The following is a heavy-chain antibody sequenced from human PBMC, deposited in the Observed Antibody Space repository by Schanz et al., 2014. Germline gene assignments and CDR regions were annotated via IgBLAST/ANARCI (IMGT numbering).Heavy chain of an antibody. CDR1: GFTFSSYD. CDR2: ISSNGGST. D-gene: IGHD1-26*01. J-gene: IGHJ4*02. Sequence: EVQLVESGGGLVQPGGSLRLSCAASGFTFSSYDMHWVRQAPGKGLEYVSAISSNGGSTYYANSVKGRFTISRDNSKNPLYLQMGSLRAEDMAVYYCATEGLVVGATKAFDYWGQGTLVTVSS. CDR3: ATEGLVVGATKAFDY. V-gene: IGHV3-64*01.